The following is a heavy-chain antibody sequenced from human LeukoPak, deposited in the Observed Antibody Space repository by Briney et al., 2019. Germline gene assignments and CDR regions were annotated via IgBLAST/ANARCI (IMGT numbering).Heavy chain of an antibody. J-gene: IGHJ4*02. CDR1: GYTFTSYD. Sequence: VASVKVSCKASGYTFTSYDINWVRQATGQGLEWMGWMNPNSGNTGYAQKFQGRVTITRNTSISTAYMELSSLRSEDTAVYYCARANGRDFWSGYPNYFDYWGQGTLVTVSS. CDR2: MNPNSGNT. D-gene: IGHD3-3*01. CDR3: ARANGRDFWSGYPNYFDY. V-gene: IGHV1-8*03.